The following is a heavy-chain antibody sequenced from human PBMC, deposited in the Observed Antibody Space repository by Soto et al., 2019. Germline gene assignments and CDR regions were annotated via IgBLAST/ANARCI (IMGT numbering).Heavy chain of an antibody. D-gene: IGHD1-1*01. CDR1: GGTFSSYA. CDR3: ARVETLEWFDP. CDR2: IIPIFGTA. V-gene: IGHV1-69*06. J-gene: IGHJ5*02. Sequence: GASVKVSCKASGGTFSSYAISWVRQAPGQGLEWMGGIIPIFGTANYAQKFQRRVTITADKSTSTAYMELSSLRSEDTAVYYCARVETLEWFDPWGQGTLVTVSS.